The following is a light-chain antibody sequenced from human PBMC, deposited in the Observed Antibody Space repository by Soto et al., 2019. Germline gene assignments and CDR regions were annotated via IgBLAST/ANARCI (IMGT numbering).Light chain of an antibody. V-gene: IGKV3-11*01. CDR2: DAS. J-gene: IGKJ4*01. Sequence: EIVLTQSPATLSLSPGERATLSCRASQNVNYYLAWYQQKPGQPPRLLIYDASNRATGIPARFSGSGSGTDFTLTISSLEPEDFAVYYCQQRSIWPPLTFGGGTKVEIK. CDR3: QQRSIWPPLT. CDR1: QNVNYY.